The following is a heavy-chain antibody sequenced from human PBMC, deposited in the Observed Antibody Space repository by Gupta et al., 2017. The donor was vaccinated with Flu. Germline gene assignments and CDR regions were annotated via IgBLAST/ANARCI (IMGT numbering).Heavy chain of an antibody. D-gene: IGHD2-2*01. CDR3: ARRFCSDATCYFAFDL. V-gene: IGHV3-21*01. CDR1: GFTFSFHG. J-gene: IGHJ3*01. CDR2: ISSSGDYI. Sequence: EVQLVESGGGLVKPGGSLGLSWAASGFTFSFHGMNWVRQAPGKGLEWVSSISSSGDYIHYADSVRGRFTVSRDNARKSVHLQMNSLRADDTAVYYCARRFCSDATCYFAFDLWGQGTMVTVSS.